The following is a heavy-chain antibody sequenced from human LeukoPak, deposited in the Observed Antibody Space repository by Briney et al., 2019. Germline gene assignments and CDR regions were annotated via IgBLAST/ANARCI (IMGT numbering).Heavy chain of an antibody. CDR3: ARRYYYDSSGYQTYAFDI. CDR2: IYYSGST. V-gene: IGHV4-59*08. Sequence: PSETLSLTCTVSGGSISSYYWSWIRQPPGKGLEWIGYIYYSGSTNYNPSLKSRVTISVDTSKNQFSLKLSSVTAADTAVYYCARRYYYDSSGYQTYAFDIWGQGTMVTVSS. J-gene: IGHJ3*02. D-gene: IGHD3-22*01. CDR1: GGSISSYY.